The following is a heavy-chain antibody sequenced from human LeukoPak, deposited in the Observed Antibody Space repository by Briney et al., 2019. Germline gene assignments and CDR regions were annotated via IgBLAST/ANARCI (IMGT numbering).Heavy chain of an antibody. CDR2: IYYSWST. V-gene: IGHV4-59*11. D-gene: IGHD3-10*01. Sequence: SETLSLTCTVSGGSISSHYCIWLRQPPGKGLVWFGHIYYSWSTNYNPSLKSRVTISVDTSKNQFSLKLSSVTAADTAVYYCARRRVGELGYGMDVWGQGTTVTAAS. CDR1: GGSISSHY. CDR3: ARRRVGELGYGMDV. J-gene: IGHJ6*02.